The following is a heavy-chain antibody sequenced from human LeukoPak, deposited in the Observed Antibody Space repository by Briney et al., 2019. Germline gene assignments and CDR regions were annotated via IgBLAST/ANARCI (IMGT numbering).Heavy chain of an antibody. V-gene: IGHV3-30*03. CDR2: ISYDGSNK. Sequence: GGSLRLSCAASGFTFSSYGMHWVRQAPGKGLEWVAVISYDGSNKYYADSVKGRFTISRDNSKNTLYLQMNSLRAEDTAVYYCARHPAVAGDPYYYYGMDVWGQGTTVTVSS. CDR1: GFTFSSYG. D-gene: IGHD6-19*01. CDR3: ARHPAVAGDPYYYYGMDV. J-gene: IGHJ6*02.